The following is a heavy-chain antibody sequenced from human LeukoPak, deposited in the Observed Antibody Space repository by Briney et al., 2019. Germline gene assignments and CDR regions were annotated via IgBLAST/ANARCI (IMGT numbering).Heavy chain of an antibody. CDR1: GYTFTGYY. CDR3: ARSRYCSGGSCYSAFSFGY. V-gene: IGHV1-2*02. CDR2: INPNSGGT. J-gene: IGHJ4*02. Sequence: GASVKVSCKASGYTFTGYYMHWVRQAPGQGLEWMGWINPNSGGTNYAQKFQGRVTMTRDTSISTAYMELSRLRSDDTAVYYCARSRYCSGGSCYSAFSFGYWGQGTLVTVSS. D-gene: IGHD2-15*01.